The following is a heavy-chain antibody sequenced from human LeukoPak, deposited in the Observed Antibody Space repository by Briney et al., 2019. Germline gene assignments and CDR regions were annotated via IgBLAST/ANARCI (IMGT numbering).Heavy chain of an antibody. J-gene: IGHJ3*02. CDR1: GYTFTSYA. D-gene: IGHD1-20*01. CDR2: INAGNGNT. Sequence: ASVKVSCKASGYTFTSYAMHWVRQAPGQRLEWMGWINAGNGNTKYSQKFQGRVTITRDMSTSTAYMEPNSLRSEDTAVYYCAALTGPSTVRAFDIWGQGTMVTVS. V-gene: IGHV1-3*01. CDR3: AALTGPSTVRAFDI.